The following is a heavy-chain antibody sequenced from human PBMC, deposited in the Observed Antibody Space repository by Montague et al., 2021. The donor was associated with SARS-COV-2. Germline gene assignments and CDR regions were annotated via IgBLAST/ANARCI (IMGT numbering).Heavy chain of an antibody. CDR3: ARSRANVPSRPGFDY. D-gene: IGHD6-6*01. CDR1: GASVASGNFY. CDR2: IYYTGHT. J-gene: IGHJ4*02. V-gene: IGHV4-61*01. Sequence: SDTLSLTCTVSGASVASGNFYWSWIRQPPGKGLEWIGYIYYTGHTNYNPSLESRVTMPVDPSKNQSSLTLTSVTAADTAVYYCARSRANVPSRPGFDYWGQGALVTVSS.